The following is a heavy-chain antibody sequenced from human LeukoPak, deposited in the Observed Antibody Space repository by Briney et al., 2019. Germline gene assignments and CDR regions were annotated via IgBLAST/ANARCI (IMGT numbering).Heavy chain of an antibody. CDR1: GFTFDDYA. Sequence: GGSLRLSCAASGFTFDDYAMHWVRQAPGKGLEWVSLITWDGGSTYYADSVKGRFTISRDNAKNSLYLQMNSLRAEDTAVYYCARNRGYYYDSSGYPIWGQGTLVTVSS. CDR2: ITWDGGST. V-gene: IGHV3-43D*03. J-gene: IGHJ4*02. CDR3: ARNRGYYYDSSGYPI. D-gene: IGHD3-22*01.